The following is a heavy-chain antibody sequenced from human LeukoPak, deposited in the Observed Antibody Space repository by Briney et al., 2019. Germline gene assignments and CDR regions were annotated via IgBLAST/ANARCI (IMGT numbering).Heavy chain of an antibody. D-gene: IGHD6-19*01. CDR2: INPSGGST. CDR3: ARSIAVAGTGNAFDI. CDR1: GYTFTSYY. Sequence: GASVKVSCKASGYTFTSYYMHWVRQAPGQGLEWMGIINPSGGSTSYAQKFQGRVTMTRDMSTSTVYMELSSLRSEDTAVYYCARSIAVAGTGNAFDIWGQGTMVTVSS. J-gene: IGHJ3*02. V-gene: IGHV1-46*01.